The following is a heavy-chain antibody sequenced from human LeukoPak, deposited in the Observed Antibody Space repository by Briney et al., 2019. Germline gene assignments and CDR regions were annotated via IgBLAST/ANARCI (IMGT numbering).Heavy chain of an antibody. CDR3: ARDYDSSGYYYYGMDV. Sequence: ASVKVSCKASGYTFTSYGISWVRQAPGQGLEWMGWINPNSGGTNYAQKFQGWVTMTRDTSISTAYMELSRLRSDDTAVYYCARDYDSSGYYYYGMDVWGQGTTVTVSS. J-gene: IGHJ6*02. D-gene: IGHD3-22*01. CDR1: GYTFTSYG. CDR2: INPNSGGT. V-gene: IGHV1-2*04.